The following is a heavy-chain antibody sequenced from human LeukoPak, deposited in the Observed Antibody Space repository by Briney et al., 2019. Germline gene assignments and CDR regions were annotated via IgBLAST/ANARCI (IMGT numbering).Heavy chain of an antibody. Sequence: GGSLRLSCAISGLTHHGYAMTWVRQAPGKGPEWVSTIVGDSSKTYYADSVKGRFTISRDNSRYMLFLHMNSLRAEDTAIYYCAKQPYNYYYLDVWGKGTTVTVSS. V-gene: IGHV3-23*01. J-gene: IGHJ6*03. CDR3: AKQPYNYYYLDV. CDR2: IVGDSSKT. D-gene: IGHD1-14*01. CDR1: GLTHHGYA.